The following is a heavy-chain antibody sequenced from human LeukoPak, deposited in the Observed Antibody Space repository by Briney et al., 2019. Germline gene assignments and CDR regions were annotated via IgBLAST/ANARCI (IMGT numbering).Heavy chain of an antibody. Sequence: PSETLSLTCAVYGGSFSGYYWSWIRQPPGKGLEWIGEINHSGSTNYNPSLKSRVTISVDTSKNQFSLKLSSVTAADTAVYYCARGGVRWLAPSNWFDPWGQGTLVTVSS. CDR3: ARGGVRWLAPSNWFDP. CDR1: GGSFSGYY. CDR2: INHSGST. V-gene: IGHV4-34*01. D-gene: IGHD6-19*01. J-gene: IGHJ5*02.